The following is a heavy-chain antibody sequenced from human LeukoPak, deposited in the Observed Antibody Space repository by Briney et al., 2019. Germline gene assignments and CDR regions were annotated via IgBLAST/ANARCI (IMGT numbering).Heavy chain of an antibody. D-gene: IGHD4-23*01. Sequence: KTSETLSLTCTVSGGSISSYYWSWIRQPPGKGLEWIGYIYYSGSTNYNPSLKSRVTISVDTSKNQFSLKLSSVTAADTAVYYCARAAPTVAFDYWGQGTLVTVSS. V-gene: IGHV4-59*01. CDR1: GGSISSYY. CDR3: ARAAPTVAFDY. CDR2: IYYSGST. J-gene: IGHJ4*02.